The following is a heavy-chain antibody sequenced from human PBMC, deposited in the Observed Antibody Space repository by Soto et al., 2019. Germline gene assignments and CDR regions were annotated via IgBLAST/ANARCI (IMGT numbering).Heavy chain of an antibody. D-gene: IGHD5-12*01. CDR1: DGSISNYY. CDR2: IYYTGNT. J-gene: IGHJ4*02. V-gene: IGHV4-59*13. CDR3: AENNRGYSGYASHIDN. Sequence: QVQLQESGRGLVKPSETLSLTCTVSDGSISNYYWTWIRQPPGKGLEWIGYIYYTGNTNYNPSLKSQDTISVDTFKNHFSMKLSSVHAADTAVYFCAENNRGYSGYASHIDNGGQGNQVIVSS.